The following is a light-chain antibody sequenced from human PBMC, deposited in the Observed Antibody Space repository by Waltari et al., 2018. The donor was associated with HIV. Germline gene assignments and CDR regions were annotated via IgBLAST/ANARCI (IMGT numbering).Light chain of an antibody. CDR3: QQYGSSEGFT. V-gene: IGKV3-20*01. CDR1: QIVGGNS. J-gene: IGKJ3*01. CDR2: GPS. Sequence: IVLTQSPGTLSLSPGDRATLSCRASQIVGGNSLAWYQMKPGQAPSLLIYGPSTRAAGIPDRFSGSGAETEFTLTISRLEPEDYAVYYCQQYGSSEGFTFGPGTRVDI.